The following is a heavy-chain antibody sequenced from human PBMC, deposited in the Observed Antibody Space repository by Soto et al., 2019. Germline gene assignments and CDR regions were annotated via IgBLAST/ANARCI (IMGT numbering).Heavy chain of an antibody. D-gene: IGHD4-17*01. J-gene: IGHJ6*03. CDR1: GFTFSSYV. Sequence: GGSLRLSCAASGFTFSSYVMSWVRQAPGKGLEWVSALSGGGASTYYADSVKGRFTISRDNSKNTLYLQMNSLRAEDTAVYYCAKAPHLVTTRGYMDVWGRGTTVTVSS. V-gene: IGHV3-23*01. CDR2: LSGGGAST. CDR3: AKAPHLVTTRGYMDV.